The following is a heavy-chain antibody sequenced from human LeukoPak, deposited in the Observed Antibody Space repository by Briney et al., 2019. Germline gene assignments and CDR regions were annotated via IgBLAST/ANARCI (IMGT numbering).Heavy chain of an antibody. CDR1: GGTFSSYA. Sequence: SVKVSCKASGGTFSSYAISWVRQAPGQGLERMGGIIPIFGTVNYAQKFQGRVTITADESTSTAYMELSSLRSEDTAVYYCARLRNIVIVSAAINTPNWFDPSGQGTLVTVSS. D-gene: IGHD2-2*01. CDR3: ARLRNIVIVSAAINTPNWFDP. CDR2: IIPIFGTV. V-gene: IGHV1-69*13. J-gene: IGHJ5*02.